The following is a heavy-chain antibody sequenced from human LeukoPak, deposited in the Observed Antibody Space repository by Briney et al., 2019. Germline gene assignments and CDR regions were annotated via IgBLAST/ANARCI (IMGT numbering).Heavy chain of an antibody. V-gene: IGHV4-39*01. D-gene: IGHD6-19*01. CDR2: IYYSGST. CDR1: GAAISSSGYY. Sequence: KSSETLSLTCSVSGAAISSSGYYWGWIRQPPGKGLEWIATIYYSGSTYYNPSLKSRVTISVDTSKNQFSPGLSSVTAADTAVYYCARHSPSGWPSDYWGQGTLVTVSS. J-gene: IGHJ4*02. CDR3: ARHSPSGWPSDY.